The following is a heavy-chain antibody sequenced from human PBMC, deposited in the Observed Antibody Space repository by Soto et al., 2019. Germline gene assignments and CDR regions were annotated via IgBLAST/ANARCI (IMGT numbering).Heavy chain of an antibody. J-gene: IGHJ5*02. Sequence: QVQLVQSGAEEKKPGASVKVSCKASGYTFTSYAVHWVRQAPGQRLEWMGWINAGNGNTKYSQKFQGRVTITRDTSASTAYMELSSLRSEDTAVYYCARFALLGTAESNWFDPWGQGTLVTVSS. D-gene: IGHD1-7*01. V-gene: IGHV1-3*05. CDR3: ARFALLGTAESNWFDP. CDR2: INAGNGNT. CDR1: GYTFTSYA.